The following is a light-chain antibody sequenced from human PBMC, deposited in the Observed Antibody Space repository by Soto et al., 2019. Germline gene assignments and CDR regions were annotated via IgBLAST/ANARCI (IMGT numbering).Light chain of an antibody. V-gene: IGKV3D-15*01. CDR2: GAS. CDR1: QSVSRGY. J-gene: IGKJ5*01. CDR3: QQYNNWPIT. Sequence: EIVMTQSPATLSVSPGERATLSCRASQSVSRGYVAWYQQKPGQAPRLLIYGASSRATDIPARFTGSGSGTEFTLTISSLQSEDFAVYYCQQYNNWPITFGPGTRLEI.